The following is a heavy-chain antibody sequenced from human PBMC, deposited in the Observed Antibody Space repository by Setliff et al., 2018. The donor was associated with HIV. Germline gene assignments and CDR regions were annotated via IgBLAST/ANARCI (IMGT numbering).Heavy chain of an antibody. J-gene: IGHJ5*02. D-gene: IGHD3-3*01. Sequence: PGESLKISCKGSGYSFTSYWIGWVRQMPGKGLEWMGIISPDDSDTRYSPSFQGQVTISVDKSTSTAYLQWSSLKASDSAIYYCARHFGISYRSPFDPWGQGTLVTVSS. V-gene: IGHV5-51*01. CDR3: ARHFGISYRSPFDP. CDR1: GYSFTSYW. CDR2: ISPDDSDT.